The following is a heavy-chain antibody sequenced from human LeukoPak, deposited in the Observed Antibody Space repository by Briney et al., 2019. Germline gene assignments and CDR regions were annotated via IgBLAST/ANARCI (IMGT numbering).Heavy chain of an antibody. V-gene: IGHV5-51*01. J-gene: IGHJ4*02. CDR3: ARPKGYSGYDSQFDY. CDR1: GYSFTSYW. Sequence: GESLKISCKGSGYSFTSYWIGWVRQMPGKGLEWMGIIYPGDSDTRYSPSFQGQVTISADKSISTAYLQWSSLKASDTAMYYCARPKGYSGYDSQFDYWGQGTLVTVSS. D-gene: IGHD5-12*01. CDR2: IYPGDSDT.